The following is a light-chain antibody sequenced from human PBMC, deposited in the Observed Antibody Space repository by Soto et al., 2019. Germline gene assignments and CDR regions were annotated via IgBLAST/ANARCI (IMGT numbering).Light chain of an antibody. CDR1: QSVSSY. CDR2: DAS. V-gene: IGKV3-11*01. CDR3: QQRSNWPPP. J-gene: IGKJ4*01. Sequence: PGASAPLSCTASQSVSSYLAWYQQKPGQAPRLLIYDASNRATGIPARFSGSGSGTDFTLTISRLEPEDFAVYYCQQRSNWPPPFGGGTKVDI.